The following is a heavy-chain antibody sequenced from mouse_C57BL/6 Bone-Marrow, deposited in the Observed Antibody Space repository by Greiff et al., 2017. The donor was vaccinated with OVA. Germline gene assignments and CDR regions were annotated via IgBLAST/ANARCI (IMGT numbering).Heavy chain of an antibody. CDR3: AREGDSGYFDY. D-gene: IGHD3-1*01. J-gene: IGHJ2*01. V-gene: IGHV3-1*01. Sequence: DVKLQESGPGMVKPSQSLSLTCTVTGYSITSGYDWHWIRHFPGNKLEWMGYISYSGSTNYNPSLKSRISITHDTSKNHFFLKLNSVTTEDTATYYCAREGDSGYFDYWGQGTTLTVSS. CDR1: GYSITSGYD. CDR2: ISYSGST.